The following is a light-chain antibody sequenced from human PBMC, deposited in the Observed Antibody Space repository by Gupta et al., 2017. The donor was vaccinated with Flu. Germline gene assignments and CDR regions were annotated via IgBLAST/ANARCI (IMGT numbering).Light chain of an antibody. CDR1: SLRNFY. Sequence: SSELTQDPAVSVALGQTVRITCQGDSLRNFYASWYQQKPGQAPLLVIYGKNNRPSGIPDRFSGSSSGNTAAFTITGAQAEDEADYYCNARETRGDNLVVFGGGTKLTVL. V-gene: IGLV3-19*01. J-gene: IGLJ3*02. CDR2: GKN. CDR3: NARETRGDNLVV.